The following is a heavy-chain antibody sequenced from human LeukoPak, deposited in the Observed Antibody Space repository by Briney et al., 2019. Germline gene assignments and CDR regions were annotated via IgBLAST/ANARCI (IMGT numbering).Heavy chain of an antibody. CDR2: IYYSGST. CDR1: GGSISSYY. D-gene: IGHD6-13*01. V-gene: IGHV4-59*01. Sequence: PSETLSLTCTVSGGSISSYYWSWIRQPPGKGLEWIGYIYYSGSTNYNPSLKSRVTISVDTSKNQFSLKLSSVTAADTAVYYCARALLGTFDPWGQGTLVTVSS. CDR3: ARALLGTFDP. J-gene: IGHJ5*02.